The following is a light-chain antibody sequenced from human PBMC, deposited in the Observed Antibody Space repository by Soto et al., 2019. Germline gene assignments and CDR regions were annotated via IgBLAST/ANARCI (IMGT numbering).Light chain of an antibody. Sequence: QSVLTQPPSASGTPGQRVTMSCSGSSSNIGSNYVYWYQQLPGTAPKLLIFSNNQRPSGVPDRFSGSKSGTSASLAISGLRSEDEADYYCAAWDDSLSGHVVFGGGTKLTVL. CDR3: AAWDDSLSGHVV. CDR1: SSNIGSNY. CDR2: SNN. J-gene: IGLJ2*01. V-gene: IGLV1-47*02.